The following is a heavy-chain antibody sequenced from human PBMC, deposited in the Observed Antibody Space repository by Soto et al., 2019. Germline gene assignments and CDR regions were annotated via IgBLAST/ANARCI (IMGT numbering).Heavy chain of an antibody. D-gene: IGHD1-1*01. Sequence: QVQLQESGPGLVKPSGTLSLTCAVSGDSITTTNWWSWVCQAPGKGLEWIGEIYHSGATTDNPSLKGRATISVDPSNNHFSLKLTSVTAADTAVYFCARDLGTGTDYWGQGTLVTVAS. CDR3: ARDLGTGTDY. CDR2: IYHSGAT. J-gene: IGHJ4*02. CDR1: GDSITTTNW. V-gene: IGHV4-4*02.